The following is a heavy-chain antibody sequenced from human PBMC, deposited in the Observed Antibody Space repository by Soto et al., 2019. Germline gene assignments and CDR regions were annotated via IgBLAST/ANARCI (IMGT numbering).Heavy chain of an antibody. CDR2: IWYDGSNK. D-gene: IGHD3-3*01. CDR1: GFTFSXXX. J-gene: IGHJ6*02. Sequence: SLXLSCAAXGFTFSXXXXXWVRQAPGKGLEWVAVIWYDGSNKYYADSVKGRFTISRDNSKNTLYLQMNSLRAEDTAVYYCARGPLYYDFWSGYITPFXYYYGMDVWGQGTTVTVSS. V-gene: IGHV3-33*01. CDR3: ARGPLYYDFWSGYITPFXYYYGMDV.